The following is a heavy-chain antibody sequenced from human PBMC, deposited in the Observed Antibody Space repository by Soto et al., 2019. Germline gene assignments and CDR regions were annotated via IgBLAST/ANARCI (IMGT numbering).Heavy chain of an antibody. V-gene: IGHV3-30-3*01. CDR3: ARTITGTNYYYYYGMDV. CDR2: ISYDGSNK. J-gene: IGHJ6*02. CDR1: GFTFSSYA. Sequence: GGSLRLSCAASGFTFSSYAMHWVRQAPGKGLEWVAVISYDGSNKYYADSVKGRFTISRDNSKNTLYLQMNSLRAEDTAVYYCARTITGTNYYYYYGMDVWGQGTTVTVSS. D-gene: IGHD1-20*01.